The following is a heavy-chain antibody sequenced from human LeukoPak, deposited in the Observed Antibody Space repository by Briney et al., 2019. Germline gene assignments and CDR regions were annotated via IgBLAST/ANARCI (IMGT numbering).Heavy chain of an antibody. D-gene: IGHD5-24*01. CDR2: IQYSGST. CDR1: GGSISRYY. Sequence: SETLSLTCTVSGGSISRYYWSWIRQPPGKGLEWIGYIQYSGSTNYNPSLKSRVTISVDTSKNQFSLKLSSVTAADTAVYYCAGWGVDVYSGDYWCQGTLAPVSS. J-gene: IGHJ4*02. V-gene: IGHV4-59*01. CDR3: AGWGVDVYSGDY.